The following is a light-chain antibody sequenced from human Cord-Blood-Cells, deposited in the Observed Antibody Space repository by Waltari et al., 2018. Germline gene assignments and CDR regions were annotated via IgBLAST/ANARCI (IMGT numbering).Light chain of an antibody. Sequence: EIVLTQSPATLSVSPGERATLSCRASQSVSSYLAWYQQKPGQAPRLLIYDASNRATGTPASFSGGASGTDFPLTISSLEPEYFAVYYRQQRSNWLTFGGGTKVEIK. CDR3: QQRSNWLT. CDR2: DAS. V-gene: IGKV3-11*01. J-gene: IGKJ4*01. CDR1: QSVSSY.